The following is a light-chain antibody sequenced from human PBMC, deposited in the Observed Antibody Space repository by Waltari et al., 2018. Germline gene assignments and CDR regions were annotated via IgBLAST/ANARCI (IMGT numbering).Light chain of an antibody. J-gene: IGLJ2*01. V-gene: IGLV2-18*02. CDR3: AAWTDTSKIV. Sequence: QSALTQPPSVSGSPGQSVTIPCTGTTSDLVGYSRTSWYQQAPGTAPKLLIFEVSNRPSGVPDRFSGSKSGNTASLTISDLQAEDESHYYCAAWTDTSKIVFGGGTRVTVL. CDR1: TSDLVGYSR. CDR2: EVS.